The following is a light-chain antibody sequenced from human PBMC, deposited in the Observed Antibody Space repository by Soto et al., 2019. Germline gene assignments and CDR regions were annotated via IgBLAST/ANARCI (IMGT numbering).Light chain of an antibody. Sequence: QSALTQPRSMSGSPRQSVTISCTGISSDVAAYNYVSWYHQHPGKAPKLMIYDVTKRPSGVPDRFSGSKSGDTASLTISGLQADDDADYYCSSYAGRNTFVVFGGGTKVTDL. V-gene: IGLV2-11*01. CDR3: SSYAGRNTFVV. J-gene: IGLJ2*01. CDR2: DVT. CDR1: SSDVAAYNY.